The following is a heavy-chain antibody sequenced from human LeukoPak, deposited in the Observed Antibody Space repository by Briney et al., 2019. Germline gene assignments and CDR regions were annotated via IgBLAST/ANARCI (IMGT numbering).Heavy chain of an antibody. Sequence: GGSLTLSCAPSIFTFNIYAMLCAPHSPGKALEWVSYISSSDSYIYYADSVKGRFTISRDNAKNSLYLQMNSLRAEDTAVYYCARELTFDYWGQGTLVTVSS. V-gene: IGHV3-21*01. J-gene: IGHJ4*02. CDR1: IFTFNIYA. CDR2: ISSSDSYI. D-gene: IGHD2/OR15-2a*01. CDR3: ARELTFDY.